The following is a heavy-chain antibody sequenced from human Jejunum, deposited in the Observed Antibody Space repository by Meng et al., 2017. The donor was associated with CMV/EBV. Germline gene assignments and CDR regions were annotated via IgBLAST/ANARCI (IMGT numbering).Heavy chain of an antibody. D-gene: IGHD1-1*01. CDR3: ASGNDFNI. CDR1: GFTLDTYA. V-gene: IGHV3-30-3*01. Sequence: RLACAASGFTLDTYAMPWVRQAPGNGLEWVAVISNDGTVKHYAESVEGRFTISRDTSKNTVFLQLNGLRAEDTAVYYCASGNDFNIWGQGTLVTVSS. J-gene: IGHJ3*02. CDR2: ISNDGTVK.